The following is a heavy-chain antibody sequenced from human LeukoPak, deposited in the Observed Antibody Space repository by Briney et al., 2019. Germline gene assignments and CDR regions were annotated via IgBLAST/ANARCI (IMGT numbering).Heavy chain of an antibody. J-gene: IGHJ4*02. CDR3: VKHETGPEY. V-gene: IGHV3-9*01. CDR2: ISWNSGSI. CDR1: GFTFDDYA. D-gene: IGHD1-14*01. Sequence: GGSLRLSCAASGFTFDDYAMHWVRQAPGKGLEWVSGISWNSGSIGYADSVKGRFTISRDNAKNSLYLQMNSLRVEDTAVYYCVKHETGPEYWGQGTLVTVSS.